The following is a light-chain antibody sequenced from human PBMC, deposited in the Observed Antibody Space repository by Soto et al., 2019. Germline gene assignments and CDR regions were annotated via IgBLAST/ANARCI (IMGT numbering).Light chain of an antibody. CDR3: QQYNHWISIT. Sequence: EIVMTQSPATLSVSPGERAILSCSASQSIRTNVAWYQQRPGQAPRLLIYGASTRATVIPARFSGSGSGTKSTTTIGSLQSEDFAIYCCQQYNHWISITFGQGTGLE. V-gene: IGKV3-15*01. J-gene: IGKJ5*01. CDR1: QSIRTN. CDR2: GAS.